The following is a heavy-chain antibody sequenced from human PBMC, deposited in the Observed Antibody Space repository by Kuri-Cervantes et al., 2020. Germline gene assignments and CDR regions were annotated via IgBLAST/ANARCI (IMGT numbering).Heavy chain of an antibody. Sequence: ASVKVSCKASGYTFTSYYMHWVRQAPGQGLEWMGIINPSGGSTSYAQKFQGRVTMTRDTSTSTVYMELSSLRSEDTAVYYCAKDAVAGPYYYYYYGMDVWGQGTTVTVSS. J-gene: IGHJ6*02. CDR2: INPSGGST. CDR3: AKDAVAGPYYYYYYGMDV. CDR1: GYTFTSYY. V-gene: IGHV1-46*01. D-gene: IGHD6-19*01.